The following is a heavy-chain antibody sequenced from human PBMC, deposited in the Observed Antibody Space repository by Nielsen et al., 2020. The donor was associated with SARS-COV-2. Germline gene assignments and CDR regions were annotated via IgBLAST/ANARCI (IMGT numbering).Heavy chain of an antibody. D-gene: IGHD5-18*01. CDR2: IWYDGSNK. CDR3: ARAGYSEINYYGMDV. Sequence: GESLKISCAASGFTFSSYGMHWVRQAPGKGLEWVAVIWYDGSNKYYADSVKGRFTISRDNSKNTLYLQMNSLRAEDTAVYYCARAGYSEINYYGMDVWGQGTTVTVSS. J-gene: IGHJ6*02. CDR1: GFTFSSYG. V-gene: IGHV3-30*19.